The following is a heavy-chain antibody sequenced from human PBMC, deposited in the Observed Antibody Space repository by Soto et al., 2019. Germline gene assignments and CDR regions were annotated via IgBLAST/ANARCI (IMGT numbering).Heavy chain of an antibody. CDR3: ARGIVGATRGVFAFDV. J-gene: IGHJ3*01. V-gene: IGHV1-2*02. CDR1: GYTFTDYY. D-gene: IGHD1-26*01. CDR2: INPYSGGT. Sequence: ASVKVSCKASGYTFTDYYVHWVRQAPGQGLEWMGWINPYSGGTNYAQKFQGRVTMTRDTSISTACMELSRLTSDDTAVYYCARGIVGATRGVFAFDVWGQGTLVTVSS.